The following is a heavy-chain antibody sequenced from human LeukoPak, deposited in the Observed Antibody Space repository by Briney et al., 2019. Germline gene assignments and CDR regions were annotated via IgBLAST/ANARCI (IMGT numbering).Heavy chain of an antibody. V-gene: IGHV4-59*01. CDR3: ARLLDYDNSGAPDIFDI. Sequence: SETLPLTCSVSGGSISSNYWTWIRQSPGKGLEHIGHVSYTGRTRYNPSLQRRLTISLDTSNNHFSLQLTSVSAADTAVYYCARLLDYDNSGAPDIFDIWGQGTIVTVSS. CDR1: GGSISSNY. J-gene: IGHJ3*02. CDR2: VSYTGRT. D-gene: IGHD3-22*01.